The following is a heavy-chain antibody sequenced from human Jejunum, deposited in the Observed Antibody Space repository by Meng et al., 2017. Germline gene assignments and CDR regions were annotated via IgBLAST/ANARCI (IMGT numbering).Heavy chain of an antibody. D-gene: IGHD6-13*01. CDR1: GGSISTNSFY. CDR2: IFCSGRT. J-gene: IGHJ4*02. CDR3: ARYTSGTMVDY. V-gene: IGHV4-39*07. Sequence: SETLSLTCTVSGGSISTNSFYWGWIRQPPGKGLEWIGSIFCSGRTYYNPSLKSRVTISVDTSQNHFSLKLSSVTAADTAVYYCARYTSGTMVDYWGQGTLVTVSS.